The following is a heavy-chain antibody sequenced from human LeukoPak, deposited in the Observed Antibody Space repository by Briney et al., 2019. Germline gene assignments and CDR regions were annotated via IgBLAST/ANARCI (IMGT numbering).Heavy chain of an antibody. CDR2: ISGSGGST. J-gene: IGHJ3*02. CDR1: GFTFSNYA. Sequence: GGSLRFSCAASGFTFSNYAMSWFRQAPGKGLEWVSAISGSGGSTYYADSVKGRFAISRDNSKNTLYLQMDSLRAEDTAVYYCAKDLVVSLSGAFDIWGQGTMVTVSS. V-gene: IGHV3-23*01. D-gene: IGHD2-15*01. CDR3: AKDLVVSLSGAFDI.